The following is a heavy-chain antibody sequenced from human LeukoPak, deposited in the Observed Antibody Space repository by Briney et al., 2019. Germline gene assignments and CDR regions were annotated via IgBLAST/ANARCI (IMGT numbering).Heavy chain of an antibody. CDR3: AKPDGPDY. Sequence: TGGSLRLSCAASGFTFSSYSMNWVRQAPGKGLEWVSYISSSSSTIYYADSVKGRFTISRDNSKNTLSLQMNSLRAEDTAVYYCAKPDGPDYWGQGTLVTVSS. J-gene: IGHJ4*02. CDR1: GFTFSSYS. D-gene: IGHD1-14*01. V-gene: IGHV3-48*01. CDR2: ISSSSSTI.